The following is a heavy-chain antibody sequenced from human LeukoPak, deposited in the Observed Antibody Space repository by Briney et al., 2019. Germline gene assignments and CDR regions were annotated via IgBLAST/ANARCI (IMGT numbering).Heavy chain of an antibody. CDR3: AKNYYDSSGYLYFDY. Sequence: RTGGSLRLSCAASGFTFSSYGMHWVRQAPGKGLEWVAVISYDGSNKYYADSVKGRFTISRDNSKNTLYLQMNSLRAEDTAVYYCAKNYYDSSGYLYFDYWGQGTLVTVSS. J-gene: IGHJ4*02. CDR1: GFTFSSYG. CDR2: ISYDGSNK. V-gene: IGHV3-30*18. D-gene: IGHD3-22*01.